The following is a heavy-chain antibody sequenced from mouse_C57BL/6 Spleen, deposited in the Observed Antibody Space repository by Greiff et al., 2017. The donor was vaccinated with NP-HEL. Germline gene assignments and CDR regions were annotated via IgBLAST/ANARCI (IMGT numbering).Heavy chain of an antibody. CDR3: ARRGGYYGSSYGY. Sequence: VQLQQSGPELVKPGASVKISCKASGYTFTDYYMNWVKQSHGKSLEWIGDINPNNGGTSYNQKFKGKATLTVDKSSSTAYMELRSLTSEDAAGYNCARRGGYYGSSYGYWGQGTTLTVSS. D-gene: IGHD1-1*01. CDR2: INPNNGGT. V-gene: IGHV1-26*01. CDR1: GYTFTDYY. J-gene: IGHJ2*01.